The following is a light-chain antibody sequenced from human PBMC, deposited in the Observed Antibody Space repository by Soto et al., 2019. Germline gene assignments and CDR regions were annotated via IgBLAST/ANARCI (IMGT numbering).Light chain of an antibody. J-gene: IGLJ2*01. CDR1: SSDVGSYNL. V-gene: IGLV2-23*01. Sequence: QSALTQPASVSGSPGQSITFSCTGTSSDVGSYNLVSWYQHHPGKGPKLMIYEGSKRPSGVSNRFSGSKSGNTASLTISGLQTEDEADYYCCSYAGGSTVVFGGGTKVTVL. CDR3: CSYAGGSTVV. CDR2: EGS.